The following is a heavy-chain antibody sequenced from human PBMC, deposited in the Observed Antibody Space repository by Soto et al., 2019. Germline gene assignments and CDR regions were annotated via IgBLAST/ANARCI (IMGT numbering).Heavy chain of an antibody. V-gene: IGHV1-69*17. Sequence: QVRLVQSGTEVKKPGSSVKVSCKVSGGSFNSFPISWVRQAPGQGPQWMGGIVPVFGIANYAKEFLDRVTITADRSTTTSYMELSSLRSDDTAVYYCTKDKKSRAQEWALDYWGQGTLVMVSS. CDR3: TKDKKSRAQEWALDY. CDR2: IVPVFGIA. J-gene: IGHJ4*02. D-gene: IGHD2-15*01. CDR1: GGSFNSFP.